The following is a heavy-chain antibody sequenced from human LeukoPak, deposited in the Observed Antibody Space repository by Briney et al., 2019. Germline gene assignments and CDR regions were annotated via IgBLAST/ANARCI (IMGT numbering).Heavy chain of an antibody. CDR3: ARGGGSYTPRFDY. D-gene: IGHD1-26*01. Sequence: GGSLRLSCAASGFTVSSNYMSWVRQAPGKGLEWVSSISGSGGTTYYADSVRGRFTISRDNSKNTLYVQMNSLRVEDTAVYYCARGGGSYTPRFDYWGQGTLVTVSS. CDR1: GFTVSSNY. V-gene: IGHV3-23*01. J-gene: IGHJ4*02. CDR2: ISGSGGTT.